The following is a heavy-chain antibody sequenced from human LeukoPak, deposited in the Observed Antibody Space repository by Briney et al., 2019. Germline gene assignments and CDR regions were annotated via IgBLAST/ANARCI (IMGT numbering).Heavy chain of an antibody. CDR2: ISSDGSST. V-gene: IGHV3-74*01. J-gene: IGHJ4*02. CDR1: GFTFSSHW. D-gene: IGHD3-22*01. CDR3: ARDNYDSNGYYYNFDS. Sequence: GGSLRISCAAPGFTFSSHWRHWVRPAPGVGLGWGSRISSDGSSTSFADSVKGRFTISRDNARNTLYLQMSSLRAEDTAVYYCARDNYDSNGYYYNFDSWGQGTLVTVSS.